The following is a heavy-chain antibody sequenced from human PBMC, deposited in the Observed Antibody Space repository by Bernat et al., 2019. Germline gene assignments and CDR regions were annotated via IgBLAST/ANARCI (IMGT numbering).Heavy chain of an antibody. V-gene: IGHV3-48*03. CDR2: ISSSGSTI. J-gene: IGHJ4*02. CDR3: ARVVRRWLFDY. D-gene: IGHD6-19*01. Sequence: EVQLVESGGGLVQPGGSLRLSCAASGFTFSSYEMHWVRQAPGKGLEWVSYISSSGSTIYYADSVKGRFTISRDNAKNSLYLQMNSLRAEDTAVYYCARVVRRWLFDYWGQGTLVTVSS. CDR1: GFTFSSYE.